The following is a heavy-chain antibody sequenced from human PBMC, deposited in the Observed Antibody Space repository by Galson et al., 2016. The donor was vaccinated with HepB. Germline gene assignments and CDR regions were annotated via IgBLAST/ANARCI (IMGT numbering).Heavy chain of an antibody. CDR2: ISSSAGTT. CDR3: AKARDGGQLARGFAMDV. J-gene: IGHJ6*02. Sequence: SLRLSCAASGFTFSSYAMSWVRQAPGKGLEWVSGISSSAGTTDYADSVKGRFTISRDNSKNTLYLLMNSLGAEDTAVYYCAKARDGGQLARGFAMDVWGQGTTVTVSS. D-gene: IGHD5-24*01. CDR1: GFTFSSYA. V-gene: IGHV3-23*01.